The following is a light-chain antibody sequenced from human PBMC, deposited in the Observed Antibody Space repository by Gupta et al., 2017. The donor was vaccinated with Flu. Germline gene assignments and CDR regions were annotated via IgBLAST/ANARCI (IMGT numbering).Light chain of an antibody. V-gene: IGKV3-15*01. J-gene: IGKJ2*01. CDR3: QQYNNWPPGYT. CDR2: VAS. Sequence: EIVMTQSPATLFVSRGETATLSCRASQSVSSNLAWYQQKPGQAPRLLIYVASTRATGIPARFSGSGSGTEFTLTISSLQSEDFAVYYCQQYNNWPPGYTFGQGTKLEIK. CDR1: QSVSSN.